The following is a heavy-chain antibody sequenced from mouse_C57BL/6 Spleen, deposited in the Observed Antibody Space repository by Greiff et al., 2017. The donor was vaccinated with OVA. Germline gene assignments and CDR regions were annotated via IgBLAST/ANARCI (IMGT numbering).Heavy chain of an antibody. CDR1: GYTFTSYW. CDR3: ARRGLPVYAMDY. CDR2: IYPGSGST. J-gene: IGHJ4*01. D-gene: IGHD2-2*01. V-gene: IGHV1-55*01. Sequence: VKLMESGAELVKPGASVKMSCKASGYTFTSYWITWVKQRPGQGLEWIGDIYPGSGSTNYNEKFKSKATLTVDTSSSTAYMQLSSLTSEDSAVYYCARRGLPVYAMDYWGQGTSVTVSS.